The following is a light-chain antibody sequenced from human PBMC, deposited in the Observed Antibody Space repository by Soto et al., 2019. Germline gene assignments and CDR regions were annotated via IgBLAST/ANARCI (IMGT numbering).Light chain of an antibody. J-gene: IGKJ3*01. Sequence: DIQMTQSPSSLSASVGDRVTITCQASQDITKYLNWYQQKPGKAPKLLFYDASNLETGVPSRFGGSGSGTDFTFTISSLQPEDIATYYCQQYDNVPAFGPGTKVDIK. V-gene: IGKV1-33*01. CDR2: DAS. CDR3: QQYDNVPA. CDR1: QDITKY.